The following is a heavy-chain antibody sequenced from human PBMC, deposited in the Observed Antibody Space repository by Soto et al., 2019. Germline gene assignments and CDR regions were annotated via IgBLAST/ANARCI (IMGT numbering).Heavy chain of an antibody. CDR2: IIPILGIA. Sequence: QVQLVQSGAEVKKPGSSVKVSCKASGGTFSSYTISWVRQAPGQGLEWMGRIIPILGIANYAQKFQGRVTITADKSTSTAYMELSSLRSEDTAVYYCARVEDSSSWLDYWGQGTLVAVSS. D-gene: IGHD6-13*01. CDR1: GGTFSSYT. CDR3: ARVEDSSSWLDY. J-gene: IGHJ4*02. V-gene: IGHV1-69*02.